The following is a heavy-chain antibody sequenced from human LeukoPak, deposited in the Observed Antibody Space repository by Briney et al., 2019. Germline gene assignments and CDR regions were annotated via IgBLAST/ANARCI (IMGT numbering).Heavy chain of an antibody. CDR2: ISSSSSYI. V-gene: IGHV3-21*04. CDR1: GFTFSSYS. Sequence: GGSLRLSCAASGFTFSSYSMNWVRQAPGKWLEWVSSISSSSSYIYYADSVKGRFSISRDNSKNTLYLQMNSLRAEDTAVYYCAKDYGDYVGALLVYWGQGTLVTVSS. CDR3: AKDYGDYVGALLVY. D-gene: IGHD4-17*01. J-gene: IGHJ4*02.